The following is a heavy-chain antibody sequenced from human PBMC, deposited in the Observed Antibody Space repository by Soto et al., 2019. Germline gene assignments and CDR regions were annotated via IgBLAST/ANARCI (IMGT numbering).Heavy chain of an antibody. Sequence: AAVKVSCKASGYTFTGYYMHWVRQAPGQGLEWMGWINPNSGGTNYAQKFQGWVTMARDTSISTAYMELSRLRSDDTAVYYCARDVGYCTNGVCYTGVNWFDPWGQGTLVTVS. D-gene: IGHD2-8*01. V-gene: IGHV1-2*04. CDR3: ARDVGYCTNGVCYTGVNWFDP. CDR1: GYTFTGYY. J-gene: IGHJ5*02. CDR2: INPNSGGT.